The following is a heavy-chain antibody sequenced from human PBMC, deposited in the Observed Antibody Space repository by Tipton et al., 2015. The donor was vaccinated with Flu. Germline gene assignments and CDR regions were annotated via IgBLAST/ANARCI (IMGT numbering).Heavy chain of an antibody. D-gene: IGHD1/OR15-1a*01. CDR3: ARVNRGFFDC. CDR2: IYYTGST. Sequence: TLSLTCTVSGDSINNYYWSWIRQPPGKGLEWLGYIYYTGSTNYSPSLKSRVTISLDTSENQLSLKLNSMTAADTAVYYCARVNRGFFDCWGQGTLVTVSS. V-gene: IGHV4-59*01. CDR1: GDSINNYY. J-gene: IGHJ4*02.